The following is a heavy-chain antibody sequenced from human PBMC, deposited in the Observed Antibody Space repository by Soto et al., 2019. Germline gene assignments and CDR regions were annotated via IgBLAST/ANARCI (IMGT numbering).Heavy chain of an antibody. V-gene: IGHV3-30*19. Sequence: QVQLVESGGGVVQPGTSLRLSGVGSGFTFRSYVIHWVCQAPGKGLEWVALISYDGSNKYYDDSVEGRFTISRDNSRNTVDLQMDNLRLEDTALYFCARWGTTAGLDVWGQGTLVSVSS. J-gene: IGHJ4*02. CDR2: ISYDGSNK. CDR1: GFTFRSYV. D-gene: IGHD3-16*01. CDR3: ARWGTTAGLDV.